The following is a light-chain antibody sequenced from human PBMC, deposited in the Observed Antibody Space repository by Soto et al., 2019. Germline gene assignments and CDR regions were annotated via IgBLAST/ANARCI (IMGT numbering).Light chain of an antibody. CDR1: QNIHTN. CDR2: GAS. CDR3: QQYVTSSPRT. V-gene: IGKV3-15*01. Sequence: EIVMTQSPATLSVSPGERATLSCRAGQNIHTNLAWYQQKPGQAPRLLFYGASTGATGLPARFSGSGSGTDFTLTITRLEPEDFAVYYCQQYVTSSPRTFGQGTKVDIK. J-gene: IGKJ1*01.